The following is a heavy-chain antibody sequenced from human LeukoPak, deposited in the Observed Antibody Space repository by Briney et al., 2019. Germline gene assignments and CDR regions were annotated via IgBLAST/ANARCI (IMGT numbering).Heavy chain of an antibody. CDR1: GGSVSSGSYY. CDR3: ATQGGYYYDSSGYQFDY. J-gene: IGHJ4*02. CDR2: IYYSGST. D-gene: IGHD3-22*01. V-gene: IGHV4-61*01. Sequence: SETLSLTCTVSGGSVSSGSYYWSWIRQPPGGGLGWIGYIYYSGSTNYNPSLKSRVTISVDASKNQFSLKLSSVTAADTAVYYCATQGGYYYDSSGYQFDYWGQGTLVTVSS.